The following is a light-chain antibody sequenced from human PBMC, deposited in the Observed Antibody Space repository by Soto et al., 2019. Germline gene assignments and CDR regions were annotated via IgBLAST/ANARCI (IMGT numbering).Light chain of an antibody. V-gene: IGLV2-14*03. J-gene: IGLJ1*01. CDR3: CSYTSSSTYV. CDR1: SSDIGGYKY. Sequence: QSALTQPASVSGSPGQSITISCTGTSSDIGGYKYVSWYQQHPGKAPKLIIFDVSNRPSGVSNRFSGSKSANTASLTISGLQAEDEAGYYCCSYTSSSTYVFGSGTKITVL. CDR2: DVS.